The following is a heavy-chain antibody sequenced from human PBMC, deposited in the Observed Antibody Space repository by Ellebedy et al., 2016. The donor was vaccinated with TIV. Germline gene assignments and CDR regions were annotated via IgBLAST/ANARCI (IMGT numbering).Heavy chain of an antibody. CDR1: GDSVSDNGVT. J-gene: IGHJ6*02. D-gene: IGHD2-8*01. CDR2: AYYKSTWIY. Sequence: MPSETLSLTCAISGDSVSDNGVTWNWIRQSPSSGLAWLGRAYYKSTWIYNYAVSVKGRITINPDTSNNQLSLHLNSVTPEDTAVYYCARDPPWCYSRAAVWGQGTTVTVSS. CDR3: ARDPPWCYSRAAV. V-gene: IGHV6-1*01.